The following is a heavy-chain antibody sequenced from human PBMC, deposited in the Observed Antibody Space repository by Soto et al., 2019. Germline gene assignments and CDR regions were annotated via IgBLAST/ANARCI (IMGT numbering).Heavy chain of an antibody. D-gene: IGHD3-22*01. J-gene: IGHJ5*02. V-gene: IGHV1-69*01. Sequence: QVQLVQSGAEVKKPGSSVKVSCKASGGTFSSYAISWVRQAPGQGLEWMGGIIPIFGTANYAQKFQGRVTIPADESTSTAYMELSSLRSEDSAVYYCARSIVVVITAWNWFDPWGQGTLVTVSS. CDR1: GGTFSSYA. CDR3: ARSIVVVITAWNWFDP. CDR2: IIPIFGTA.